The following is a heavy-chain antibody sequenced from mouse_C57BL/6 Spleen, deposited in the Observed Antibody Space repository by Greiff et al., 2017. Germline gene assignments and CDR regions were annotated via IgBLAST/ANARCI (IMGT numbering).Heavy chain of an antibody. J-gene: IGHJ4*01. D-gene: IGHD2-4*01. V-gene: IGHV1-42*01. CDR1: GYSFTGYY. CDR2: INPSTGGT. CDR3: ARSPIYYDYDGYAMDY. Sequence: EVQLQQSGPELVKPGASVKISCKASGYSFTGYYMNWVKQSPEKSLEWIGEINPSTGGTTYNQKFKAKATLTVDKSSSTAYMQLKSLTSEDSAVYYCARSPIYYDYDGYAMDYWGQGTSVTVSS.